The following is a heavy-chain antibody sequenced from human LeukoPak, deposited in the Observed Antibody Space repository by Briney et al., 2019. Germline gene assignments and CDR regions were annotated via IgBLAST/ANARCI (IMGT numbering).Heavy chain of an antibody. Sequence: GGSLRLSCAASGFTFSSYAMSWVRQAPGKGLEWVSAISGSGGSTYYADSVKGRFTISRDNSKNTLYLQMNSLRAEDTAVYYCAKAGRYPYRSSTSCYSYYFDYWGQGTLVTVSS. V-gene: IGHV3-23*01. J-gene: IGHJ4*02. D-gene: IGHD2-2*01. CDR2: ISGSGGST. CDR1: GFTFSSYA. CDR3: AKAGRYPYRSSTSCYSYYFDY.